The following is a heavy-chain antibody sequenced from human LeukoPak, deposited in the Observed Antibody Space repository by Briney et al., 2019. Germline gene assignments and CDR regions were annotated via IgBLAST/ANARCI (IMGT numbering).Heavy chain of an antibody. J-gene: IGHJ4*02. V-gene: IGHV3-30*03. D-gene: IGHD6-19*01. CDR3: AGVSESGWYYFDY. CDR1: GFTFSSYA. Sequence: GGSLRLSCAASGFTFSSYAMHWVRLAPGKGLERVAVISYDGSNKYYADSVKGRFSISRDNSKNTLYLQMSSLRDEDTAVYYCAGVSESGWYYFDYWGQGTLVTVSS. CDR2: ISYDGSNK.